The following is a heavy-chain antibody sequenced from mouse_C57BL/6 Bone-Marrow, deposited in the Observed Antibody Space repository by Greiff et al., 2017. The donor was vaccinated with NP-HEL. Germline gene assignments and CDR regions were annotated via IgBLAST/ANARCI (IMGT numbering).Heavy chain of an antibody. D-gene: IGHD2-1*01. CDR2: INPYNGGT. J-gene: IGHJ4*01. V-gene: IGHV1-19*01. CDR1: GYTFTDYY. Sequence: VQLQQSGPVLVKPGASVKMSCKASGYTFTDYYMNWVKQSHGKSLEWIGVINPYNGGTSYNQKFKGKATLTVDKSSSTAYMELNSLTSEDSAVYYCARRRPLLWYRYYYAMDYWGQGTSVTVSS. CDR3: ARRRPLLWYRYYYAMDY.